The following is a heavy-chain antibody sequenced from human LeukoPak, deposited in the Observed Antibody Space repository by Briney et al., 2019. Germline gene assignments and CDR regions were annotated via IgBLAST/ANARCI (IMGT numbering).Heavy chain of an antibody. V-gene: IGHV3-30*18. D-gene: IGHD1-1*01. CDR3: AKDSKYAGTTGYFDY. CDR1: GFTFRTYG. CDR2: ISYDGSNT. J-gene: IGHJ4*02. Sequence: GGSLRLSCAASGFTFRTYGMHWVRQAPGKGLEWVAVISYDGSNTYYADSVKGRFTISRDNSKNTLYLQMDSLRAEDTAVYYCAKDSKYAGTTGYFDYWGQGTLVTVSS.